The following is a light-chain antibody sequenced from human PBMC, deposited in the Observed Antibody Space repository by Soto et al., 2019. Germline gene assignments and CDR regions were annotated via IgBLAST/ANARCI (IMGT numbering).Light chain of an antibody. Sequence: EIVLTQSPGTLSLSPGERATLSCRASQSVSSSYLAWYQQKPGQAPRLLIYGASRRATGIPDRFSGSGSGTDFTLSISRLEPEDIAVYYCQQYDTSPFTVGPGTKVDIK. CDR2: GAS. V-gene: IGKV3-20*01. J-gene: IGKJ3*01. CDR1: QSVSSSY. CDR3: QQYDTSPFT.